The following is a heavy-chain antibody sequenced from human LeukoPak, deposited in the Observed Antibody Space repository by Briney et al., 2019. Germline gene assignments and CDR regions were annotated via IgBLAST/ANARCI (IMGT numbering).Heavy chain of an antibody. V-gene: IGHV1-69*04. J-gene: IGHJ4*02. CDR1: GGTFSSYA. CDR2: IIPILGIA. D-gene: IGHD5-12*01. CDR3: ARDEPYSGYDLGSSGWYEYYFDY. Sequence: ASVKVSCKASGGTFSSYAISWVRQAPGQGLEWMGRIIPILGIANYAQKFQGRVTITADKSTSTAYMELSSLRSEDTAVYYCARDEPYSGYDLGSSGWYEYYFDYWGQGTLVTVSS.